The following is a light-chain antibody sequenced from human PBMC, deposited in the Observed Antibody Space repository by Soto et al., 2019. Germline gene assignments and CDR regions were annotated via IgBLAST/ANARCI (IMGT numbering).Light chain of an antibody. CDR1: SSNIGSNT. CDR3: AEWDDSLNGPV. CDR2: SNN. J-gene: IGLJ2*01. V-gene: IGLV1-44*01. Sequence: QTVVTQPPSASGTPGQRVTISCSGRSSNIGSNTVNWYQQLPGTAPKLLIYSNNQRPSWVPERFSGSKSGTSASLAISGLQSEAEADYYCAEWDDSLNGPVFGGGTKLTVL.